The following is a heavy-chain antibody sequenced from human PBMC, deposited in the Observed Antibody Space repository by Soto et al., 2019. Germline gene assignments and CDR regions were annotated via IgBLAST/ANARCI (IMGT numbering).Heavy chain of an antibody. CDR3: ASPDMVRGDSNDPFDY. V-gene: IGHV1-69*01. CDR1: GGTFSSYA. CDR2: IIPTFGTA. J-gene: IGHJ4*02. D-gene: IGHD3-10*01. Sequence: QVQLVQSGAEVKKPGSSVKVSCKASGGTFSSYAISWVRQAPGQGLEWMGGIIPTFGTANYAQKFQGRVTITADESTSTAYMELSSLRSEDTAVYYCASPDMVRGDSNDPFDYWGQGTLVTVSS.